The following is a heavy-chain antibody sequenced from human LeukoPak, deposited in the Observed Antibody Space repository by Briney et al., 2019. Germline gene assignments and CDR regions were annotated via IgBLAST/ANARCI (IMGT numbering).Heavy chain of an antibody. V-gene: IGHV3-21*01. CDR2: ISTSSSYI. D-gene: IGHD2-21*02. Sequence: PGGSLRLSCSASGFTFSTYAMNWVRQAAGRGREWVSSISTSSSYINYATSVKGRFTISRDNDKNSVYLQMNSLRAEDTAVYYCASDREAYCGADCYSHAFDIWGQGTMVTVSS. CDR1: GFTFSTYA. CDR3: ASDREAYCGADCYSHAFDI. J-gene: IGHJ3*02.